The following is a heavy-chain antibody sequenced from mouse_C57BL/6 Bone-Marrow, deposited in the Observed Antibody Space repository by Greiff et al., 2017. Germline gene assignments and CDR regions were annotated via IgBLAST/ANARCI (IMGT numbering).Heavy chain of an antibody. CDR2: ISSGGSYT. CDR3: ARRETSWDVDV. J-gene: IGHJ1*03. Sequence: EVKLVESGGDLVKPGGSLKLSCAASGFTFSSYGMSWVRQTPDKRLEWVATISSGGSYTYYPDSVKGRFTISRDNAKNTLYLQMSSLKSEDTAMYYSARRETSWDVDVGGTGTTVTVAS. V-gene: IGHV5-6*02. CDR1: GFTFSSYG.